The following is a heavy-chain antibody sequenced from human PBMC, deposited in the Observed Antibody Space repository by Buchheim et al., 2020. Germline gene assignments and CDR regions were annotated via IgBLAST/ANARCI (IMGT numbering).Heavy chain of an antibody. Sequence: EVQLVESGGGLVKPGGSLRLSCAASGFTFSNAWMSWVRQAPGKGLEWVSTISGSGGSTYYADSVKGRFTVSRDNSKNSLYLKMNSLRAEDTAVYYCANSGLRSTGDYWGQGTL. D-gene: IGHD3-16*01. CDR1: GFTFSNAW. J-gene: IGHJ4*02. CDR3: ANSGLRSTGDY. V-gene: IGHV3-23*04. CDR2: ISGSGGST.